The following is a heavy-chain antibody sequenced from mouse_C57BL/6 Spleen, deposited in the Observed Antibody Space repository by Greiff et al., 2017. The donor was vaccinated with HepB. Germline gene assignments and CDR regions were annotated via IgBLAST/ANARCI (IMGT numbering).Heavy chain of an antibody. Sequence: QVQLQQPGAELVMPGASVKLSCKASGYTFTSYWMHWVKQRPGQGLEWIGEIDPSDSYTNYNQKFKGKSTLTVDKSSSTAYMQLSSLTSEDSAVYYCARSHYASSYGYFDVWGTGTTVTVSS. CDR2: IDPSDSYT. V-gene: IGHV1-69*01. D-gene: IGHD1-1*01. J-gene: IGHJ1*03. CDR1: GYTFTSYW. CDR3: ARSHYASSYGYFDV.